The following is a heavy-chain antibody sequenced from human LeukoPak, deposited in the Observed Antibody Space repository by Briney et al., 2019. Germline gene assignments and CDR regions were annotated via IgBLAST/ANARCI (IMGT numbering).Heavy chain of an antibody. V-gene: IGHV1-2*02. CDR3: ARDGITMTGSNWFDP. CDR1: GYTFTGYY. Sequence: ASVKASCKASGYTFTGYYMHWVRQAPGQGLEWMGWINCNSGGTNYAQKFQGRVTMTRDTSISTAYMELSRLRSDDAAVYYCARDGITMTGSNWFDPWGQGTLVTVSS. J-gene: IGHJ5*02. D-gene: IGHD3-22*01. CDR2: INCNSGGT.